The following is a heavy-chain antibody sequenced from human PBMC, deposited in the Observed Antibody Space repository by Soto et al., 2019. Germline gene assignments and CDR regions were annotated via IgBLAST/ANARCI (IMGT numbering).Heavy chain of an antibody. J-gene: IGHJ4*02. D-gene: IGHD3-10*01. Sequence: SETLSLTCAVYGGSFSGYYWSWIRRPPGKGLERIGEINHSGSTNYNPSLKSRVTISVDTSKNQFSLKLSSVTAADTAVYYCARVPYYYGSGSPDYWGQGTLVTVSS. CDR2: INHSGST. V-gene: IGHV4-34*01. CDR3: ARVPYYYGSGSPDY. CDR1: GGSFSGYY.